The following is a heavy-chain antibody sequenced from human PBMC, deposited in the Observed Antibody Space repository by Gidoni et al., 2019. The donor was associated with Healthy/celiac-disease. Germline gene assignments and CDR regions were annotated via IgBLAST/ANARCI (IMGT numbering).Heavy chain of an antibody. V-gene: IGHV1-3*01. J-gene: IGHJ6*02. CDR1: GYTFTSYA. CDR2: VNAGNGNT. D-gene: IGHD2-2*02. CDR3: ARDHIVVPAAIDYYGMDF. Sequence: QVQLVKSGAEVKKPGASVKVAGKASGYTFTSYARHWGRQAPGQRLEWMGWVNAGNGNTKYSQKFQGRVTITTNTSAGTAYMELSILRSEDTAVYYCARDHIVVPAAIDYYGMDFWGQGTTVTVSS.